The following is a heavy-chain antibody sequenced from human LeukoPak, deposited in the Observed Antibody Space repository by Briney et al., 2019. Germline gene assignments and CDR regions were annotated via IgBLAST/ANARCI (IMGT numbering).Heavy chain of an antibody. CDR1: GYSTSSGYY. CDR2: IYHSGST. V-gene: IGHV4-38-2*02. CDR3: ARDTSRYSSSWLFDY. J-gene: IGHJ4*02. D-gene: IGHD6-13*01. Sequence: PSETLSLTCTVSGYSTSSGYYWGWIRQPPGKGLEWIGSIYHSGSTYYNPSLKSRVTISVDTSKNQFSLKLSSVTAADTAVYYCARDTSRYSSSWLFDYWGQGTLVTVSS.